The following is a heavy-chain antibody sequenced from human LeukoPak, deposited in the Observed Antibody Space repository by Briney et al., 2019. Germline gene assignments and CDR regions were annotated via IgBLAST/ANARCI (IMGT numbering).Heavy chain of an antibody. CDR3: AKEIWPTVTTPGHTHFDY. V-gene: IGHV3-30*02. J-gene: IGHJ4*02. CDR2: IRYDGSNK. CDR1: GFTFSSYG. D-gene: IGHD4-17*01. Sequence: GGSLRLSCAASGFTFSSYGMHWVRQAPGKGLEWVAFIRYDGSNKYYADSVKGRFTISRDNSKNTLCLQMNSLRAEDTAVYYCAKEIWPTVTTPGHTHFDYWGQGTLVTVSS.